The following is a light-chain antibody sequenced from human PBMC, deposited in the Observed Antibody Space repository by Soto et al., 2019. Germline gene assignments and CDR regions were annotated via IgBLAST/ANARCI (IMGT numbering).Light chain of an antibody. Sequence: EIVMTQSPATLSVSPGERATLACRASQSVSSNLAWYQQQPGQAPRLLIHGASTRATGIPARFSGSGTGTEFTLTISSLQSEDFAVYYCQQYNDWPQLTFGGGTSVEIK. J-gene: IGKJ4*01. CDR1: QSVSSN. CDR3: QQYNDWPQLT. CDR2: GAS. V-gene: IGKV3-15*01.